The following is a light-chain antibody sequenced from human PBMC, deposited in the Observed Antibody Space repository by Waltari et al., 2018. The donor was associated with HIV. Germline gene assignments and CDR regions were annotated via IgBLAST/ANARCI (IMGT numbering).Light chain of an antibody. CDR1: QNICRA. V-gene: IGKV1-12*01. J-gene: IGKJ4*01. Sequence: DIQMTQSPSSVSASVEGAVSISCRGSQNICRALAWYQLKPGRAPRLLIYEASRLDEGVPTRFKGSGSRSNFTLGITNLQPEDFAIYLCQQAKNFPHTFAGGTRVE. CDR2: EAS. CDR3: QQAKNFPHT.